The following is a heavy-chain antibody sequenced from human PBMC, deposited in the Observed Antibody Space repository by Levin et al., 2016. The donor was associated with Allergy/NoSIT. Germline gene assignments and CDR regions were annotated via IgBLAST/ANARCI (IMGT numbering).Heavy chain of an antibody. CDR3: AKDLLSGASTPLVN. CDR1: GFSLSNYG. CDR2: MLYDGSKT. D-gene: IGHD2-15*01. Sequence: GGSLRLSCEGSGFSLSNYGMHWVRLAPGKGLEWVALMLYDGSKTYYADSVKGRFTISRDSSKNTVYLQMNSLRHEDAAMYYCAKDLLSGASTPLVNWGQGTLVTVSS. J-gene: IGHJ4*02. V-gene: IGHV3-30*18.